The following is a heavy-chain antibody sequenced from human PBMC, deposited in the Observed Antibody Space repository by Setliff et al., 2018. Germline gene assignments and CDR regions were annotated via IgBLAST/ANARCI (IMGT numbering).Heavy chain of an antibody. D-gene: IGHD1-26*01. Sequence: ASVKVSCKASGYTFINYDINWVRQATGQGLEWMGWLNPNISATSYAPKFQGRVTMTRDTSTSTFYMELSSLRSEDTAVYYCARGVGAMGDYWGQGTLVTVSS. CDR2: LNPNISAT. CDR3: ARGVGAMGDY. J-gene: IGHJ4*02. V-gene: IGHV1-8*01. CDR1: GYTFINYD.